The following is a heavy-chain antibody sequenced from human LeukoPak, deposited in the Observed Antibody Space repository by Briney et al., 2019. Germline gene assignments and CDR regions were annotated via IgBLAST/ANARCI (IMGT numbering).Heavy chain of an antibody. J-gene: IGHJ4*02. Sequence: GGSLRLSCVASGFTVSSNYMSWVRQAPGKGLEWVSVIYSAGNTYYADSVKGRFTISRHNSENTPYLHMNSQRVEDTAVYFCARGGTPGYSSGRIDYWGQGTLVTVSS. CDR2: IYSAGNT. CDR1: GFTVSSNY. CDR3: ARGGTPGYSSGRIDY. D-gene: IGHD6-19*01. V-gene: IGHV3-53*04.